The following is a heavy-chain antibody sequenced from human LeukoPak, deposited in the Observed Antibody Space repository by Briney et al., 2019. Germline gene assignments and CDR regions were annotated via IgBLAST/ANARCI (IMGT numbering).Heavy chain of an antibody. V-gene: IGHV3-7*01. J-gene: IGHJ4*02. CDR1: GFTFSSYW. CDR3: ARDRTYYYDSSGWLDY. D-gene: IGHD3-22*01. Sequence: GGSLRLSCAASGFTFSSYWMSWVRQAPGKGLEWVTNIKQDGSEKYYADSVKGRFTISRDNSKNTLYLQMNSLRAEDTAVYYCARDRTYYYDSSGWLDYWGQGTLVTVSS. CDR2: IKQDGSEK.